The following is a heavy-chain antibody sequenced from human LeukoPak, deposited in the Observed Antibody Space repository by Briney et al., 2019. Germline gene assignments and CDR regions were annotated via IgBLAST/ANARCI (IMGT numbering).Heavy chain of an antibody. CDR2: IYYTGST. CDR3: ARDKARGVWAFDP. CDR1: GGSISSSSYY. Sequence: SETLSLTCTVSGGSISSSSYYWGWIRQPPGKGLEWIGSIYYTGSTYYNPSLKSRVTISVDTSKNQFSLKLSSVTAADTAVYYCARDKARGVWAFDPWGQGTLVTVSS. J-gene: IGHJ5*02. V-gene: IGHV4-39*02. D-gene: IGHD3-16*01.